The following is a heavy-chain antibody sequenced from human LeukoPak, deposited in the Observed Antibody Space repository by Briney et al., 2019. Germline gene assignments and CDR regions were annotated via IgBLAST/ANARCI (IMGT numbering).Heavy chain of an antibody. V-gene: IGHV3-30*01. D-gene: IGHD6-13*01. CDR1: GFTFSSYA. CDR2: ISYDGSNK. Sequence: PGRSLRLSCAASGFTFSSYAMHWVRQAPGKGLEWVAVISYDGSNKYYADSVKGRFTISRDNSKNTLYLQMNSLRAEDTAVYYCARSPGIAAAGTFWGQGTLVTVSS. CDR3: ARSPGIAAAGTF. J-gene: IGHJ4*02.